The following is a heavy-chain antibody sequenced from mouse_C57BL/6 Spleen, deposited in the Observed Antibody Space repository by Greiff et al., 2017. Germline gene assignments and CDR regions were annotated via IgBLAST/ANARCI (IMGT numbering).Heavy chain of an antibody. Sequence: VQLQESGAELVKPGASVKLSCKASGYTFTEYTIHWVKQRSGQGLEWIGWFYPGSGSIKYNEKFKDKATLTADKASSTHYMELSRLTSDDSAVYFCARHEAPYEYDHYFDYWGQGTTLTVSS. CDR1: GYTFTEYT. J-gene: IGHJ2*01. CDR2: FYPGSGSI. D-gene: IGHD2-4*01. CDR3: ARHEAPYEYDHYFDY. V-gene: IGHV1-62-2*01.